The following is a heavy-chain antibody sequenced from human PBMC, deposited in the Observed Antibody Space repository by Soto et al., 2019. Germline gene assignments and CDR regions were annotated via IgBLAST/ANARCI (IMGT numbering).Heavy chain of an antibody. J-gene: IGHJ6*02. CDR1: GFTINRND. Sequence: QVHLVESGGGVVQPGGSLRLSCAASGFTINRNDMYWVRQAPGKGLEWVAVMSFDGNHQHYADSVKGRFTISRDNSKNTLSLEMNSLRRDDTAVYYCASCERFPRVGVDYYALDVWGQGTTVIVPS. CDR3: ASCERFPRVGVDYYALDV. V-gene: IGHV3-30*03. CDR2: MSFDGNHQ. D-gene: IGHD3-3*01.